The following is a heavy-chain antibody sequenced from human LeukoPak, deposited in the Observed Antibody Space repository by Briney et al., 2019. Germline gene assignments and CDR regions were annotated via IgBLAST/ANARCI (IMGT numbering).Heavy chain of an antibody. J-gene: IGHJ4*02. V-gene: IGHV4-39*07. Sequence: PSETLSLTCTVSGGSISSSSYYWGWIRQPPGKGLEWIGSIYYSGSTYYNPSLKSRVTISVDTSKNQFSLKLSSVTAADTAVYYCARATYCGGDCYYYFDYWGQGTLVTVSS. CDR2: IYYSGST. D-gene: IGHD2-21*02. CDR1: GGSISSSSYY. CDR3: ARATYCGGDCYYYFDY.